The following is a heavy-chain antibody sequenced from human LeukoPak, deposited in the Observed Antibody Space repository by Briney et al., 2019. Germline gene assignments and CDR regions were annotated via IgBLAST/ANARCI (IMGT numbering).Heavy chain of an antibody. J-gene: IGHJ4*02. CDR1: GFPFSSYG. Sequence: GMSLRLSCAASGFPFSSYGMHWVRQAPGKGLEWVAAISNDGNNKFCADSVKGRFTISRDNPKNTMNLQMNSLRGEDTAVYYCAKDPKASGSGWDYWGQGTLVTVSS. V-gene: IGHV3-30*18. D-gene: IGHD6-19*01. CDR2: ISNDGNNK. CDR3: AKDPKASGSGWDY.